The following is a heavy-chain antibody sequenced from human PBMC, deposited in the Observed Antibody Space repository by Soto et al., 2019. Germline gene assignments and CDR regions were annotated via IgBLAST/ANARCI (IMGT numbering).Heavy chain of an antibody. Sequence: GGSLSLSCAASGFTFSSYWMHWVRQAPGKGLVWVSRINSDGSSTSYADSVKGRFTISRDNAKNTLYLQMNSPRAEDTAVYYCAREDRTVLRYLDWLPPVGRQPYYYYGMDVWGQGTTVTVSS. CDR1: GFTFSSYW. CDR3: AREDRTVLRYLDWLPPVGRQPYYYYGMDV. D-gene: IGHD3-9*01. V-gene: IGHV3-74*01. CDR2: INSDGSST. J-gene: IGHJ6*02.